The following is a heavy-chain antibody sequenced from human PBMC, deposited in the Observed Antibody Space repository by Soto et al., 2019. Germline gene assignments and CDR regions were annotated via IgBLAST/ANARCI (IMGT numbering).Heavy chain of an antibody. D-gene: IGHD3-16*02. CDR1: GGSIRSYY. Sequence: SETLSLTCSVSGGSIRSYYWSWIRQPPGKGLEWIGYIYNSGSTNYNPSLKSRVTISVDTSKNQFSLNLSSVTAEDTAVYYCARHIGRVFVTFDYWGQGTLVTVS. CDR2: IYNSGST. CDR3: ARHIGRVFVTFDY. V-gene: IGHV4-59*08. J-gene: IGHJ4*02.